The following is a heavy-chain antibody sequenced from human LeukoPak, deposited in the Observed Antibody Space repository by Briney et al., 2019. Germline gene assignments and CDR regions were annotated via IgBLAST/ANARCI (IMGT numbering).Heavy chain of an antibody. CDR1: GYSISSGYY. CDR3: ASVDTAMVIPY. V-gene: IGHV4-38-2*02. CDR2: IYHSGST. D-gene: IGHD5-18*01. Sequence: SETLSLTCTVSGYSISSGYYWGWIRQPPGKGLEWIGSIYHSGSTYYNPSLKSRVTISVDTSKNQFSLKLSSVTAADTAVYYCASVDTAMVIPYWGQGTLVTVSS. J-gene: IGHJ4*02.